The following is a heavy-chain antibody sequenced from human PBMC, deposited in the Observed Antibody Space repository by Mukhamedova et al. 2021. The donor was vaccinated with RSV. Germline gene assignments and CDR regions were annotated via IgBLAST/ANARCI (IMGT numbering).Heavy chain of an antibody. Sequence: GKGLEWVANIKQDGTEKNYVDSVKGRFTISRDNAKNSLYLQMNNLRADDTAVYFCARGGGYRFDYFPNYYYYSLDVWGQGTAVTV. J-gene: IGHJ6*02. CDR3: ARGGGYRFDYFPNYYYYSLDV. V-gene: IGHV3-7*01. CDR2: IKQDGTEK. D-gene: IGHD5-18*01.